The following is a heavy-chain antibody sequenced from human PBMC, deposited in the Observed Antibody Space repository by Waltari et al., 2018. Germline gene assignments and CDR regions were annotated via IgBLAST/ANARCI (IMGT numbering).Heavy chain of an antibody. CDR2: IYTSGAT. V-gene: IGHV4-4*07. J-gene: IGHJ4*02. D-gene: IGHD3-9*01. CDR1: GASIGRYY. Sequence: QMQLQESGPGLVKPSETLSLTCTVSGASIGRYYWPWIRQPAGKTLEWIGRIYTSGATNYNPSLDSRVTISVDESKNQFSLRLTSVTAADTAVYYCAKDEMLLRNFDVWGQGILVTVSS. CDR3: AKDEMLLRNFDV.